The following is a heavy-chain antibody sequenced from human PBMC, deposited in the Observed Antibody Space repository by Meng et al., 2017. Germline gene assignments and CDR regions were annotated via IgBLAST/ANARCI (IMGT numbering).Heavy chain of an antibody. D-gene: IGHD3-3*01. J-gene: IGHJ4*02. Sequence: QVQVVQSGAGVKEPLCVSGKISCKASGYTFNNYAMHWVRQAPGQRLEWMGWINAGNGDTKFSQKFQGRVSISRDTSASTAYMELRSLRFEDTAVYYCATTLNYDFWSGFYYWGQGTLVTVSS. CDR3: ATTLNYDFWSGFYY. CDR1: GYTFNNYA. V-gene: IGHV1-3*01. CDR2: INAGNGDT.